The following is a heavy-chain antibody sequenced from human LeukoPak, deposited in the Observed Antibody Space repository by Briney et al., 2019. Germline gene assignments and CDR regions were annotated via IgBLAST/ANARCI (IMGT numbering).Heavy chain of an antibody. J-gene: IGHJ4*02. CDR2: INHSGST. Sequence: PSEILSLTCAVYGGSFSGYYWSWIRQPPGKGLEWIGEINHSGSTNYNPSLKSRVTISVDTSKNQFSLKLSSVTAADTAVYYCARGRGYSSGWYFDYWGQGTLVTVSS. D-gene: IGHD6-19*01. V-gene: IGHV4-34*01. CDR1: GGSFSGYY. CDR3: ARGRGYSSGWYFDY.